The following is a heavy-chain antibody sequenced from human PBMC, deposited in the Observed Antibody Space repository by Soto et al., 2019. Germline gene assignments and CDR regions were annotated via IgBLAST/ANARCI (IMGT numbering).Heavy chain of an antibody. J-gene: IGHJ1*01. Sequence: QVQLQESGPGLVKPSGTLSLTCAVSGGSISSNNWWSWVRQPPGKGLEWIGEIYHSGSTNYNPSLKGRVTISVDKSKSQFSLKLNSVTAADTAVYYCARVNSESYYEEHWGQGTLVTVSS. CDR2: IYHSGST. CDR3: ARVNSESYYEEH. D-gene: IGHD1-26*01. V-gene: IGHV4-4*02. CDR1: GGSISSNNW.